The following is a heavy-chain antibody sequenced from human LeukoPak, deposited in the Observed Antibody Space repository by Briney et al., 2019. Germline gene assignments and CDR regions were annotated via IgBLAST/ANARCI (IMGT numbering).Heavy chain of an antibody. V-gene: IGHV1-2*02. CDR2: INPNSGGT. CDR3: ARVLSRGFLEWLLVGY. J-gene: IGHJ4*02. D-gene: IGHD3-3*01. CDR1: GYTFTGYY. Sequence: ASVKVSCKASGYTFTGYYMHWVRQAPGQGLEWMGWINPNSGGTNYAQKFQGRVTMTRDTSISTAYMELSRLRSDDTAVYYCARVLSRGFLEWLLVGYWGQGTLVTVSS.